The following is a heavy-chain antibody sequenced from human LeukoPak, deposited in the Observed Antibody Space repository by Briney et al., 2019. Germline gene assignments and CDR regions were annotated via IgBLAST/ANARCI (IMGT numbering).Heavy chain of an antibody. V-gene: IGHV3-21*01. CDR3: ARSGGSGSYINWFDP. Sequence: PGGSLRLSCAASGLTFSTSTMNWVRQAPGKGLEWVSTISSITSYIYYADSVKGRFTISRDNAKNSLYPQMNSRRAEDTVVYYCARSGGSGSYINWFDPWGQGTLVTVSS. CDR1: GLTFSTST. D-gene: IGHD3-10*01. J-gene: IGHJ5*02. CDR2: ISSITSYI.